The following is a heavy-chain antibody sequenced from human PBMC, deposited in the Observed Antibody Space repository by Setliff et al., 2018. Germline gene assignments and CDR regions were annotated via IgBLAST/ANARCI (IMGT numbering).Heavy chain of an antibody. Sequence: PSETLSLTCTISGGFTSSFNWSWIRQAPGKGLEWIGYVDHSGSTNFSPSLKSRGTISVDTSKTQVSLTLTSVTAADTAVYYCARDYQGGWFDPWGPGTLVTVSS. V-gene: IGHV4-59*01. D-gene: IGHD3-16*01. CDR1: GGFTSSFN. J-gene: IGHJ5*02. CDR2: VDHSGST. CDR3: ARDYQGGWFDP.